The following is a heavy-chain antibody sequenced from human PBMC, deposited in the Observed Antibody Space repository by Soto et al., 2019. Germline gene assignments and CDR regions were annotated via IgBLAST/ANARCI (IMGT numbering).Heavy chain of an antibody. D-gene: IGHD3-10*01. V-gene: IGHV3-33*01. CDR2: IWYDGSNK. CDR3: ARVSMVRGVIPYYYCGMDV. J-gene: IGHJ6*02. Sequence: GGSLRLSCAASGFAFSSYGMHWVRQAPGKGLEWVAVIWYDGSNKYYADSVKGRFTISRDNSKNTLYLQMNSLRAEDTAVYYCARVSMVRGVIPYYYCGMDVWGQGTTVTVSS. CDR1: GFAFSSYG.